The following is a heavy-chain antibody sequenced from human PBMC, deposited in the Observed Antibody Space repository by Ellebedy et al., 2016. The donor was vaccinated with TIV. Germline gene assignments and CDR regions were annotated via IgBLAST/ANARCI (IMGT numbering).Heavy chain of an antibody. D-gene: IGHD3-16*01. CDR1: GFTFSGHG. Sequence: PGGSLRLSCAASGFTFSGHGMHWVRQTPGKGLEWLAVISYNGNSHFYADSVNGRITIFRDNSKNTLYLQMNSLRAEDTAVYYCAKDLRPLWGGAMDSWGRGALVTVSS. J-gene: IGHJ4*02. CDR3: AKDLRPLWGGAMDS. CDR2: ISYNGNSH. V-gene: IGHV3-30*18.